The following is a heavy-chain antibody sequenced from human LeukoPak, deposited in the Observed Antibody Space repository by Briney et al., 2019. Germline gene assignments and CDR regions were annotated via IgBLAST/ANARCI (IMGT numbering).Heavy chain of an antibody. CDR1: GGSISSSSYY. D-gene: IGHD6-13*01. J-gene: IGHJ4*02. V-gene: IGHV4-39*01. Sequence: PSETLSLTCTVSGGSISSSSYYWGWIRQPPGKGLEWIGSIYYSGSTYYNPSLKSRVTISVDTSKNQFSLKLSSVTAADTAVYYCARSLIAGTFRDYWGQGTLVTVSS. CDR2: IYYSGST. CDR3: ARSLIAGTFRDY.